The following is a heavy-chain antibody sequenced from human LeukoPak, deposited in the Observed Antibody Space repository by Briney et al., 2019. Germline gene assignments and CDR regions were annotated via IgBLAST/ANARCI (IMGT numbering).Heavy chain of an antibody. Sequence: GGSLRLSCAASGFTFSRYWMHWVRQAPGKGLGWVSSINNVASHIYYAGSVRGRFTISRDNAKNSVYLQMNNLRDEDTAVYYCAKDPPCSGGTCYGYFESWGQGTLVTVSS. V-gene: IGHV3-21*04. D-gene: IGHD2-15*01. J-gene: IGHJ4*02. CDR2: INNVASHI. CDR1: GFTFSRYW. CDR3: AKDPPCSGGTCYGYFES.